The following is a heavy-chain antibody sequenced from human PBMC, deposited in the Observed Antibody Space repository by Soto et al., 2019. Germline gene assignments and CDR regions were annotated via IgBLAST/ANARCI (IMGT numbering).Heavy chain of an antibody. Sequence: ASVKVSCKASGYIFTGYGISWVRQAPGQGLEWMGWISPYNGHTGFAQRLQGRLTLTTDTSTSTAFMELSNLRSDDTAVYYCARGGSGYHTGRGFAGTMDVWGQGTTVTV. CDR2: ISPYNGHT. CDR1: GYIFTGYG. CDR3: ARGGSGYHTGRGFAGTMDV. D-gene: IGHD3-22*01. V-gene: IGHV1-18*04. J-gene: IGHJ6*02.